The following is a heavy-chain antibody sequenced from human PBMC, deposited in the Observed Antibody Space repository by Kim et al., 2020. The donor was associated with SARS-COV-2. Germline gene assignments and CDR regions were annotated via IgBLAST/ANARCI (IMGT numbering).Heavy chain of an antibody. Sequence: GGSLRLSCAASGFTFSSYGMHWVRQAPGKGLEWVAAIWYDGSNKYYADSVKGRFTISRDNSKNTLYLQMNSLRAEDTAVYYCARGTYSRSEFDYWGQGTLVTVSS. D-gene: IGHD6-6*01. CDR2: IWYDGSNK. V-gene: IGHV3-33*01. CDR1: GFTFSSYG. J-gene: IGHJ4*02. CDR3: ARGTYSRSEFDY.